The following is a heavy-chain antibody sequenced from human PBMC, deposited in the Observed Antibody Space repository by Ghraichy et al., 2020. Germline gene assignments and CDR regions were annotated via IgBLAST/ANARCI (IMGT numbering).Heavy chain of an antibody. CDR2: IIPIFGTA. V-gene: IGHV1-69*13. D-gene: IGHD6-6*01. Sequence: SVKVSCKASGGTFSSYAISWVRQAPGQGLEWMGGIIPIFGTANYAQKFQGRVTITADESTSTAYMELSSLRSEDTAVYYCARLFSGGIEYSSSSDYWGQGTLVTVSS. CDR1: GGTFSSYA. CDR3: ARLFSGGIEYSSSSDY. J-gene: IGHJ4*02.